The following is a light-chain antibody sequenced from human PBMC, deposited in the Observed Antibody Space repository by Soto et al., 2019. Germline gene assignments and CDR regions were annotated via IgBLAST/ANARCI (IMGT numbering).Light chain of an antibody. V-gene: IGKV1-27*01. Sequence: DVEVTQSQSSLSAPIGDRVTLTCRATEDINNYLAWFQQKPGKVPKLLIYAASTLHPGVPSRFSGSGSGTEFTLTISSLQPDDVATYYCQKYNSGGPLTFGGGTKV. CDR1: EDINNY. CDR3: QKYNSGGPLT. CDR2: AAS. J-gene: IGKJ4*01.